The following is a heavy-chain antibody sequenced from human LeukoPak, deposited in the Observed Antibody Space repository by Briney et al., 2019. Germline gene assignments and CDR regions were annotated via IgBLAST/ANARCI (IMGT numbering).Heavy chain of an antibody. Sequence: ASVKVSCKASGYTFTGYYMHWVRQAPGQGLEWMGWINPNSGGTNYAQKFQGRVTMTRDTSISTAYMELSRLRSDDTAVYYCARRSDVDIVVVPAAFDYWGQGTLVTVSS. CDR1: GYTFTGYY. CDR3: ARRSDVDIVVVPAAFDY. D-gene: IGHD2-2*01. J-gene: IGHJ4*02. V-gene: IGHV1-2*02. CDR2: INPNSGGT.